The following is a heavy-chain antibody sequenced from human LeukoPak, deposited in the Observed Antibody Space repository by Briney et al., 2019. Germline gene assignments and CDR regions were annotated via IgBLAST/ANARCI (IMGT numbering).Heavy chain of an antibody. Sequence: GGSLRPSCAASGLTFSYYTMHWVRQAPGKGVEWVAVISYDGSNEYYADSVKGRFTISRDNSKTTLYLQMNTLRVEDTAVYYCARVLNYYDSSGYYFSYWGQGTLVTVSS. CDR1: GLTFSYYT. V-gene: IGHV3-30-3*01. CDR2: ISYDGSNE. J-gene: IGHJ4*02. CDR3: ARVLNYYDSSGYYFSY. D-gene: IGHD3-22*01.